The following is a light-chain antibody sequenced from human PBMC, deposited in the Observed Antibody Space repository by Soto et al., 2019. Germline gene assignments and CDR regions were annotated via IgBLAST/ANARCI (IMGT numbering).Light chain of an antibody. CDR1: QGISSY. J-gene: IGKJ5*01. V-gene: IGKV1-9*01. CDR2: AAS. CDR3: QQLNSYPVT. Sequence: DIQLTQSPSFLSASVGDRVTITCRASQGISSYLAWYQQKPGKAPKLLIYAASTLQSGVPSRFSGSGSGTGFTLTIRNMQHEDFATYYCQQLNSYPVTFGQGTRLEIK.